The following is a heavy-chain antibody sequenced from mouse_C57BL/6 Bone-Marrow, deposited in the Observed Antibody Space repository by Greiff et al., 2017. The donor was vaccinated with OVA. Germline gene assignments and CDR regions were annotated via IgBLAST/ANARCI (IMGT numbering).Heavy chain of an antibody. V-gene: IGHV5-17*01. D-gene: IGHD2-1*01. J-gene: IGHJ2*01. Sequence: EVQLMESGGGLVKPGGSLKLSCAASGFTFSDYGMHWVRQAPEKGLEWVAYISSGSSPIYYADTVKGRFTISRDNSKNTLFLQMNSLRSEDTAMYYCARPYGNYGYFDYWGQGTTLTVSS. CDR3: ARPYGNYGYFDY. CDR1: GFTFSDYG. CDR2: ISSGSSPI.